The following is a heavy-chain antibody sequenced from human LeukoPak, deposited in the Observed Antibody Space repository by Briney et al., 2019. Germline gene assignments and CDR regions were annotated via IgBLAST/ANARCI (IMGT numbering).Heavy chain of an antibody. CDR3: ARHVSGTCDRCYDWFDA. V-gene: IGHV5-51*01. Sequence: GEALQFSSQASGYGSTTDWIAWGRHMPRKGRGWMGIHNLRVAITTYSPSFQSPFTISAEKSITTTSLNWSSPTAADITLYYCARHVSGTCDRCYDWFDAWGQGTLVTVSS. CDR2: HNLRVAIT. J-gene: IGHJ5*01. D-gene: IGHD1-26*01. CDR1: GYGSTTDW.